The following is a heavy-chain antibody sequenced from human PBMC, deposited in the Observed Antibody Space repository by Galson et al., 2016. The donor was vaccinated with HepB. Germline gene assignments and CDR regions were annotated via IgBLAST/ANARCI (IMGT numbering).Heavy chain of an antibody. V-gene: IGHV3-23*01. Sequence: SLRLSCAASGFTLSSSAMTWVRQAPGRGLEWVSAITETGSFAYYADSVRGPFTLSRDTSKNTVYLQMNYLRADDTALSYCGRDYPTMTDRYPYHVDVWGKGTAVTVSS. CDR3: GRDYPTMTDRYPYHVDV. D-gene: IGHD4-17*01. CDR2: ITETGSFA. J-gene: IGHJ6*04. CDR1: GFTLSSSA.